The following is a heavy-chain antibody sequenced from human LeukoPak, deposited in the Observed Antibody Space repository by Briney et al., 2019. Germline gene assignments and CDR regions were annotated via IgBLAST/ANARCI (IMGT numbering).Heavy chain of an antibody. D-gene: IGHD3-22*01. CDR1: GGSISSGDYY. CDR3: ARERGNYYDSSGYLDY. V-gene: IGHV4-30-4*01. J-gene: IGHJ4*02. CDR2: IYYSGST. Sequence: SQTLSLTCTVSGGSISSGDYYWSWLRQPPGKGLEWIGYIYYSGSTYYNPSLKSRVTISVDTSKNQFSLKLSSVTAADTAVYYCARERGNYYDSSGYLDYWGQGTLVTVSS.